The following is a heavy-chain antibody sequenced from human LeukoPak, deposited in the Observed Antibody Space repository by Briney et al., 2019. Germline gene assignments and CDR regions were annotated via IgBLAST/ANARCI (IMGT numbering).Heavy chain of an antibody. D-gene: IGHD3-22*01. CDR2: IYYRGNT. CDR3: ADNSGYLGDDVFDS. CDR1: RASFNSSDYC. Sequence: PSETLSLTRSVSRASFNSSDYCWGWVRQPPGKGLEWIGTIYYRGNTYYNPSLTSRVTISADTSKRQFSLKLTSATAADTAVYYCADNSGYLGDDVFDSWGRGTLVTVSS. J-gene: IGHJ3*02. V-gene: IGHV4-39*01.